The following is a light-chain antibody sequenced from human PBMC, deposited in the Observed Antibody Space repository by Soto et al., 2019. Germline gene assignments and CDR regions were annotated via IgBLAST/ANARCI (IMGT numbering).Light chain of an antibody. Sequence: QSVLTQPPSVSGSPGQSVAISCTGTSSDVGSYNRVSWYQQPPGTAPKVMIYEVSNRPSGVPDRFSGSKSGNTASLTISGLQAEDEANYYCSSYTSSNTYVFGTGTKVTVL. CDR1: SSDVGSYNR. V-gene: IGLV2-18*02. J-gene: IGLJ1*01. CDR2: EVS. CDR3: SSYTSSNTYV.